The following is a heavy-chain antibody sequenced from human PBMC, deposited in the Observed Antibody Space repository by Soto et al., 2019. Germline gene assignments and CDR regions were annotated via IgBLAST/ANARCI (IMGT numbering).Heavy chain of an antibody. V-gene: IGHV3-30*03. J-gene: IGHJ4*02. D-gene: IGHD3-10*01. CDR2: ISNDGRTK. Sequence: QVQLVESGGGVVQPGRSLTLSCAVSGLTFSSYGMHWVRQAPGKGLEWVAVISNDGRTKYYADSVKGRFTISRDNSKNTLFLQMNSLRVEDTAVYYCASRIRDGYWGQGTLVIVSS. CDR3: ASRIRDGY. CDR1: GLTFSSYG.